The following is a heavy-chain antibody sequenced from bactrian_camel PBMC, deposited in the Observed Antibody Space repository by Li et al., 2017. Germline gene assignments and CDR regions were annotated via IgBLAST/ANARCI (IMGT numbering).Heavy chain of an antibody. Sequence: HVQLVETGGGSVQAGGSLRLSCAASGDINTRYSMGWFRQAPGKDREEVASIYMDGSTSYADSVQGRFTISKDNAKNTLYLQMNNLKPEDTAMYYCAASLGVICYGGSWGNPYEYDYWGQGTQVTVS. J-gene: IGHJ4*01. CDR3: AASLGVICYGGSWGNPYEYDY. CDR1: GDINTRYS. D-gene: IGHD6*01. V-gene: IGHV3S53*01. CDR2: IYMDGST.